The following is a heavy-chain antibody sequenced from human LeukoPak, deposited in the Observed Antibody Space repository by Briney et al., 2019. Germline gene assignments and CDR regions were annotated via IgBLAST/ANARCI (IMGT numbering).Heavy chain of an antibody. CDR1: GYTYSDYY. CDR3: ARVSSEPMGATDY. J-gene: IGHJ4*02. Sequence: ASVKVSCKGSGYTYSDYYIHWVRQARGQGRAWMGLINPNSGGTNYAEKLQGRVTMTRGTSISTAYMELSRLRSDDTAVYYCARVSSEPMGATDYWGQGTLVTVSS. V-gene: IGHV1-2*02. CDR2: INPNSGGT. D-gene: IGHD1-14*01.